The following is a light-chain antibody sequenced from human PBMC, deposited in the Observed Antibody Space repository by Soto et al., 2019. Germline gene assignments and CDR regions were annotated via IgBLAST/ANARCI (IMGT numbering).Light chain of an antibody. CDR1: QDIFNF. CDR3: PQSYDLPHP. J-gene: IGKJ2*01. V-gene: IGKV1-39*01. CDR2: AAF. Sequence: DIQMTQSPSSLSAYLGDRVTITCRASQDIFNFLNWYQQIPGKAPRLLLYAAFSLQSGVPSRFSGRGSGTDLTLTISSLQPEDSATYYCPQSYDLPHPFGQGTKV.